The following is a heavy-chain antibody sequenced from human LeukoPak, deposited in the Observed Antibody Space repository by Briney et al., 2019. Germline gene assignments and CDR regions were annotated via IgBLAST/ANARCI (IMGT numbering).Heavy chain of an antibody. CDR1: GFTFSSYA. D-gene: IGHD3-22*01. Sequence: EPGGSLRLSCAASGFTFSSYAMHWVRQAPGKGLEWVAVISYDGSNKYYADSVKGRFTISRDNSKNTLYLQMNSLRAEDTAVYYCARGGYRSPLFDYWGQGTLVTVSS. V-gene: IGHV3-30-3*01. CDR2: ISYDGSNK. CDR3: ARGGYRSPLFDY. J-gene: IGHJ4*02.